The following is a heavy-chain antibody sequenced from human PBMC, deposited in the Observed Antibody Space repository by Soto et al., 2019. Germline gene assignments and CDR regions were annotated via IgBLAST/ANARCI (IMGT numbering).Heavy chain of an antibody. V-gene: IGHV3-74*01. Sequence: EVQLVESGGGLILPGGSLRLSCAASGFTFNTHWMHWVRHAPGKGLVCVSRINSDGSITDYADSVKGRFSISSDKPMNTLYLQMNSLSPEDTAVYYCARAMTSVGAAAKGDFWGQGTLVTVSS. CDR2: INSDGSIT. CDR3: ARAMTSVGAAAKGDF. D-gene: IGHD1-26*01. CDR1: GFTFNTHW. J-gene: IGHJ4*02.